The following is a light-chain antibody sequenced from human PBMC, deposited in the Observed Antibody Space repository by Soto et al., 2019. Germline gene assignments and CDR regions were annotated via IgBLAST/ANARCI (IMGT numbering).Light chain of an antibody. Sequence: QSVLTQPASVSGSPGQSITISCTGTSSDVGSYNLVSWYQQHPGKAPKLMIYEGSKRPSGVSNRFSGSKSGNTASLTISGVQAEDEDDYYCCSYAGSRVFGGGTQLTVL. V-gene: IGLV2-23*01. CDR2: EGS. J-gene: IGLJ3*02. CDR3: CSYAGSRV. CDR1: SSDVGSYNL.